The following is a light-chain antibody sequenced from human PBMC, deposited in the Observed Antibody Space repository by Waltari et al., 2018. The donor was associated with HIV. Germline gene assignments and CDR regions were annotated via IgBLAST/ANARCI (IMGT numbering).Light chain of an antibody. CDR2: SAS. V-gene: IGKV1-9*01. Sequence: DIQLTQSPSFVSASVGDRITVICRASQGIGSSLAWYQQKTGRAPKLLIYSASTLQSGVPWRFSGSGGGTEFTLTIDGLQAEDFATYYCQQLKNYPRTFGQGTKVEIK. CDR3: QQLKNYPRT. CDR1: QGIGSS. J-gene: IGKJ1*01.